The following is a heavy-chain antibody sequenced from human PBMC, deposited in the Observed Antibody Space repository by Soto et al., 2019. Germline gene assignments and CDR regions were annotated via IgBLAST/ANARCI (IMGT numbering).Heavy chain of an antibody. CDR2: ISSSSSYI. CDR3: ARDRMATTYYYYGMDV. V-gene: IGHV3-21*01. CDR1: GFTFSSHS. D-gene: IGHD5-12*01. Sequence: GGSLRLSCAASGFTFSSHSMNWVRQAPGKGLEWVSSISSSSSYIYYADSVKGRFTISRDNAKNSLYLQMNSLRAEDTAVYYCARDRMATTYYYYGMDVWGQGTTVTVSS. J-gene: IGHJ6*02.